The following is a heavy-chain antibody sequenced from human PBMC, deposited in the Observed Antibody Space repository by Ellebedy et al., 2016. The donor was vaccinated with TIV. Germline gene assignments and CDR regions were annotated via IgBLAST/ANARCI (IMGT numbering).Heavy chain of an antibody. D-gene: IGHD3-10*01. CDR1: GYTFISFA. Sequence: AASVKVFCKASGYTFISFAISWVRQAPGQGLEWMGSISSYNRNTDYAQKFQGRVTMTTDTSTSTAYMELRSLRSDDPAVYYCARSPGRYYTSGSYWFDPWGQGTLVTVSS. V-gene: IGHV1-18*01. J-gene: IGHJ5*02. CDR3: ARSPGRYYTSGSYWFDP. CDR2: ISSYNRNT.